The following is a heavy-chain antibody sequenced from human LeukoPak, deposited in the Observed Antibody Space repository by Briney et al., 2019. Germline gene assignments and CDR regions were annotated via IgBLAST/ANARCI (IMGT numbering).Heavy chain of an antibody. CDR1: GGSFSGYY. J-gene: IGHJ6*02. CDR3: ARGRGYSYGGSPYYYYGMDV. CDR2: INHSGST. D-gene: IGHD5-18*01. V-gene: IGHV4-34*01. Sequence: SETLSLTCAVYGGSFSGYYWSWIRQPPGKGLEWIREINHSGSTNYNPSLKSRVTISVDTSKNQFSLKLSSVTAADTAVYYCARGRGYSYGGSPYYYYGMDVWGQGTTVTVSS.